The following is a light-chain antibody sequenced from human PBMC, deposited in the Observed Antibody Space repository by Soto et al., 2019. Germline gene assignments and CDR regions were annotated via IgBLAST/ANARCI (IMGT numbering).Light chain of an antibody. CDR2: GAS. J-gene: IGKJ4*01. V-gene: IGKV3D-15*01. CDR1: QSVSSSY. Sequence: EIVLTQSPGTLSLSPGERATLSCRASQSVSSSYLAWYQQKPGQAPRLLFYGASTRATGVPTRISGSGSGTEFTLTISSLQSEDFAVYYCQQYNSWPLTFGGGTKVDIK. CDR3: QQYNSWPLT.